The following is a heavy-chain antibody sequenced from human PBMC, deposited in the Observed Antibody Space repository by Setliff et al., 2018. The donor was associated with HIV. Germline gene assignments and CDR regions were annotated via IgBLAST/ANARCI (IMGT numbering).Heavy chain of an antibody. CDR1: GGSISSHY. CDR3: ARDNSYYYGSGSHYWYGMDV. CDR2: IYYSGST. V-gene: IGHV4-59*11. D-gene: IGHD3-10*01. J-gene: IGHJ6*01. Sequence: SETLSLTCTVSGGSISSHYWSWIRQPPGKGLEWIGYIYYSGSTNYNPSLRSRVTISVDTSKNQFSLKLSSVTAADTAVYYCARDNSYYYGSGSHYWYGMDVWGQGTTVTVSS.